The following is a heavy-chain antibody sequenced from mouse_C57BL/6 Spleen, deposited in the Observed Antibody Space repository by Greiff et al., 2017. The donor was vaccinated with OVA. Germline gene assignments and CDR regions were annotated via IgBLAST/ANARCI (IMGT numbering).Heavy chain of an antibody. CDR1: GYSFTDYN. Sequence: EVKLMESGPELVKPGASVKISCKASGYSFTDYNMNWVKQSTGKSLEWIGVINPNYGTTTYNQKFTGKATLTVAQSSSTAYMQLHSLTSEDAAVYYCARWTGNYVFDYWGQGTTLTVSS. CDR2: INPNYGTT. J-gene: IGHJ2*01. V-gene: IGHV1-39*01. CDR3: ARWTGNYVFDY. D-gene: IGHD2-1*01.